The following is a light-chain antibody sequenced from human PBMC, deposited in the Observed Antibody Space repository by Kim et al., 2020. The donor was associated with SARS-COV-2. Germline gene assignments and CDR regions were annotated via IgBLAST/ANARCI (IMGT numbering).Light chain of an antibody. Sequence: NFMLTQPHSVSGSPGKTVTISCTRSSGSIASSYVLWYQQRPGSAPTSVIYEDNQRPSGVPDRFSGSIDSSSNSASLTISGLQTEDEADYYCLSYDTTNPLYVFGTGTKVTVL. J-gene: IGLJ1*01. CDR3: LSYDTTNPLYV. V-gene: IGLV6-57*04. CDR1: SGSIASSY. CDR2: EDN.